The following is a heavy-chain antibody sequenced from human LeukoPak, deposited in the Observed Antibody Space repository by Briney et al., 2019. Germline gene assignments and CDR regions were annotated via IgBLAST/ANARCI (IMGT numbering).Heavy chain of an antibody. CDR2: ISYDGSHK. V-gene: IGHV3-30*18. Sequence: GGSLRLSCAASGITFRSYGMHWVRQAPGKGLEWVAVISYDGSHKYYADSVKGRFSISRDNSKNTPHLQMNSLRADDTAVYYCAKGARGDTVTSIVGLNWFDPWGQGTLVTVSS. CDR3: AKGARGDTVTSIVGLNWFDP. J-gene: IGHJ5*02. CDR1: GITFRSYG. D-gene: IGHD4-17*01.